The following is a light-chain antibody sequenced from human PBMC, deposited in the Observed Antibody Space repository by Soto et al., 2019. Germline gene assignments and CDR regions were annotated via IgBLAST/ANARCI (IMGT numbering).Light chain of an antibody. CDR3: QQYGTTPWT. J-gene: IGKJ1*01. V-gene: IGKV3-20*01. CDR1: QSVSSSY. CDR2: GTS. Sequence: EIVLTQSRRTLSLSLLRRSPLXSRTSQSVSSSYLAWYQHKPGQAPRLLISGTSSRATGIPDRFSGSGAGTDFTLTISRLEPEDFAVYYCQQYGTTPWTFGQGTKVDIK.